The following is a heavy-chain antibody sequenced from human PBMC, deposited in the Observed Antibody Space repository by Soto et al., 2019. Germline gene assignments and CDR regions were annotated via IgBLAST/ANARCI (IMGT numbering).Heavy chain of an antibody. CDR1: GFTFSNYY. CDR3: ARSYSSGWEFDY. CDR2: ISSTGRTI. D-gene: IGHD6-19*01. V-gene: IGHV3-11*01. J-gene: IGHJ4*02. Sequence: LRLSCGASGFTFSNYYMSWIRQAPGKGLEWVSYISSTGRTIYYADSVKGRFTVSRDNAQNSLSLKLNSLRVEDTAVYYCARSYSSGWEFDYWGQGTQVTVSS.